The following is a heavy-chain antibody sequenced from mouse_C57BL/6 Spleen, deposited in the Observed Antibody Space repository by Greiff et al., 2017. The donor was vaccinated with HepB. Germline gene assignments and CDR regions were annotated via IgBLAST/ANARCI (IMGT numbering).Heavy chain of an antibody. CDR2: ISSGSSTI. J-gene: IGHJ4*01. CDR3: ARGAYYSRYYAMDY. CDR1: GFTFSDYG. V-gene: IGHV5-17*01. D-gene: IGHD2-5*01. Sequence: EVQVVESGGGLVKPGGSLKLSCAASGFTFSDYGMHWVRQAPEKGLEWVAYISSGSSTIYYADTVKGRFTISRDNAKNTLFLQMTSLRSEDTAMYYCARGAYYSRYYAMDYWGQGTSVTVSS.